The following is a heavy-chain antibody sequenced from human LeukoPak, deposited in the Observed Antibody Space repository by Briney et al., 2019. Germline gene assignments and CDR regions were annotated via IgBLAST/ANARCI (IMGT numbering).Heavy chain of an antibody. J-gene: IGHJ4*02. CDR3: ARRTASYEILTGPDY. Sequence: GESLNISCKGSGYSFTSYWIGWVRQMPGKGLEWMGIIYPGDSDTRYSPSFQGQVTISADKSISTAYLQWSSLKAPDTAMYYCARRTASYEILTGPDYWGQGTLVTVSS. CDR2: IYPGDSDT. D-gene: IGHD3-9*01. V-gene: IGHV5-51*01. CDR1: GYSFTSYW.